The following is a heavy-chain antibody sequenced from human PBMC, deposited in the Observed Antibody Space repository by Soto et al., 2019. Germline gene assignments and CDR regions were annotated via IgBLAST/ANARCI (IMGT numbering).Heavy chain of an antibody. CDR1: GFTFSSYA. Sequence: QVQLVESGGGVVQPGRSLRLSCAASGFTFSSYAMHWVRQAPGKGLEWVAVISYDGSNKYYADSVKGRFTISRDNSKNTLYLQMNSLRAEDTAMYYCASDGSWYYDFWNPPGYFDYWGLGTLVTVSS. CDR3: ASDGSWYYDFWNPPGYFDY. J-gene: IGHJ4*02. V-gene: IGHV3-30-3*01. D-gene: IGHD3-3*01. CDR2: ISYDGSNK.